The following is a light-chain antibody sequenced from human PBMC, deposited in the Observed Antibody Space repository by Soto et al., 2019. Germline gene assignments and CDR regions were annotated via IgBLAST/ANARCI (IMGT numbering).Light chain of an antibody. CDR1: QSVRSN. CDR3: QQYDNSVWT. J-gene: IGKJ1*01. CDR2: GAS. Sequence: EIVLTQSPGTLSLSPVEIGTLSFMASQSVRSNLAWYQQRPGQAPRLLIYGASRRATGIPDRFSGSGSGTDFTLTISRLEPEDLAVYYCQQYDNSVWTFGQGTKVDIK. V-gene: IGKV3-20*01.